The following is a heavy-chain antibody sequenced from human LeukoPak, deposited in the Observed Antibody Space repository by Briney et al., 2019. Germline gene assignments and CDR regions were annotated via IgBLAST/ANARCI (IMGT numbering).Heavy chain of an antibody. CDR1: GYSLTDLP. D-gene: IGHD6-13*01. V-gene: IGHV1-24*01. J-gene: IGHJ6*03. Sequence: ASVKVSCKVSGYSLTDLPMHWVRQAPGKGLEWMGGFDSQDGKTSYAQKFQGRVTMTEDTSTDTAYMELSSLTSEDTALYYCATYSTSWYRRDYDYYYMDVWGKGTTVTVSS. CDR2: FDSQDGKT. CDR3: ATYSTSWYRRDYDYYYMDV.